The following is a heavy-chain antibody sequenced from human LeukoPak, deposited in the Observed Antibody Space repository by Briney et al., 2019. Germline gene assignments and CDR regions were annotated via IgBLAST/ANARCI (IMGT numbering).Heavy chain of an antibody. CDR2: INPNSGGT. CDR3: ARDRDFWSGYYYLHYFDY. J-gene: IGHJ4*02. V-gene: IGHV1-2*02. Sequence: ASVKVSCKASGYTFTGCYMHWVRQAPGQGLEWMGWINPNSGGTNYAQKFQGRVTMTRDTSISTAYMELSRLRSDDTAVYYCARDRDFWSGYYYLHYFDYWGQGTLVTVSS. D-gene: IGHD3-3*01. CDR1: GYTFTGCY.